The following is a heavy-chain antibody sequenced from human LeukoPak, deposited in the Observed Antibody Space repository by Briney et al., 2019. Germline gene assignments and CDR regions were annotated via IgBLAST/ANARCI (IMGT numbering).Heavy chain of an antibody. Sequence: SETLSLTCTVSVGSINSSSYYGGWIRQPPGKGVECNGSIYYSDSTYYNPSLKSRVTICVDTSNNQFSLKQSSVTAAETAVYYCARLQSRRYYYYYRDVWGTGTTVTIFS. CDR2: IYYSDST. CDR3: ARLQSRRYYYYYRDV. CDR1: VGSINSSSYY. V-gene: IGHV4-39*01. J-gene: IGHJ6*03.